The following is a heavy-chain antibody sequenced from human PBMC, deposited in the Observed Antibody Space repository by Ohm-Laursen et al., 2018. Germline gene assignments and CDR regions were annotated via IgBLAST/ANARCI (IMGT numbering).Heavy chain of an antibody. CDR3: AKAGPNYFDY. V-gene: IGHV3-23*01. CDR1: GFAFSTYG. Sequence: SLRLSCTASGFAFSTYGMAWVRQAPGAGLEWVSTVGGSGSGKYYADSVKGRYSISRDNSKNTVYLQMNSLSGDDTAVYYCAKAGPNYFDYWGQGTLATVSS. J-gene: IGHJ4*02. CDR2: VGGSGSGK.